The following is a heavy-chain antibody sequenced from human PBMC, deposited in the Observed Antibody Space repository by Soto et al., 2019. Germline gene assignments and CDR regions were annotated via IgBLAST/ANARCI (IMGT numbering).Heavy chain of an antibody. V-gene: IGHV3-23*01. CDR1: GVTFSTYA. D-gene: IGHD3-10*01. CDR3: AKHRAGFGSGSDTYYFDV. Sequence: GGSLRLSCIASGVTFSTYAMSWVRQAPGKGLEWASAISGSGGTTYYADSVKGRFTISRDNSKNTLYLQMNSLRAEDTAVYYCAKHRAGFGSGSDTYYFDVWGQGTLVTVSS. CDR2: ISGSGGTT. J-gene: IGHJ4*02.